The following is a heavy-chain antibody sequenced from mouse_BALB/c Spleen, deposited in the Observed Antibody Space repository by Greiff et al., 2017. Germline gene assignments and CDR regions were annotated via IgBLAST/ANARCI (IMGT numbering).Heavy chain of an antibody. J-gene: IGHJ1*01. Sequence: EVQLQQSGPGLVKPSQSLSLTCSVTGYSITSGYYWNWIRQFPGNKLEWMGYISYDGSNNYNPSLKNRISITRDTSKNQFFLKLNSVTTEDTATYYCARGDGYSLYFDVWGAGTTVTVSS. CDR2: ISYDGSN. CDR1: GYSITSGYY. D-gene: IGHD2-3*01. CDR3: ARGDGYSLYFDV. V-gene: IGHV3-6*02.